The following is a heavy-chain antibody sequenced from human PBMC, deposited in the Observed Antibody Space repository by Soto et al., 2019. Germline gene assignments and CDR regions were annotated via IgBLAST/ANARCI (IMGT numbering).Heavy chain of an antibody. J-gene: IGHJ4*02. CDR1: GNTFASHG. Sequence: GASVKVSCKASGNTFASHGFSWVRQAPGQGLEWMGRISVYDGNTDYAQKLQGRVTMTTDKITSTAYMDLRSLRSDDTAVYYCARDRGSTSGLDYWGQGTLVTVSS. CDR2: ISVYDGNT. CDR3: ARDRGSTSGLDY. V-gene: IGHV1-18*01. D-gene: IGHD6-19*01.